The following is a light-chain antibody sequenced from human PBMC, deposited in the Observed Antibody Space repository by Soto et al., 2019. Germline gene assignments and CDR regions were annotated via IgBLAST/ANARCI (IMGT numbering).Light chain of an antibody. CDR1: QSISTY. V-gene: IGKV1-39*01. CDR3: QQSYSTPYT. CDR2: AAS. J-gene: IGKJ2*01. Sequence: DIQMTQSPSSLSASVGDRVTITCRASQSISTYLNWYQQKPGKAPKLLIYAASSLQSEVPSRFNRSGSGTEFPLTISSLQPEDFATYYCQQSYSTPYTFGQGTNLEIK.